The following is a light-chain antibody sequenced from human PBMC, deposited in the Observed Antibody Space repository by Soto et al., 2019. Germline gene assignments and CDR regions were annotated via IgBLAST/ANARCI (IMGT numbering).Light chain of an antibody. V-gene: IGLV2-11*01. Sequence: SALTQPRSVSESPGQSVTMSCTGTSSDVGNYNSVSWYQQHPGKAPKLIIYDVRKRPSGVPDRFSGSKSGNTASLTISGLQAEDEADYFCCSYAGSHTYVFGTGTKVTVL. CDR3: CSYAGSHTYV. CDR2: DVR. J-gene: IGLJ1*01. CDR1: SSDVGNYNS.